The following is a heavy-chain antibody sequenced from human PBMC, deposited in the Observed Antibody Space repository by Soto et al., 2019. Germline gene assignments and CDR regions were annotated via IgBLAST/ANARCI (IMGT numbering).Heavy chain of an antibody. J-gene: IGHJ4*02. V-gene: IGHV3-30-3*01. Sequence: QVQLVESGGGVVQPGRSLRLSCAASGFTLSSYSMHWVRQAPSKGLDWVSVISYDGNKKLYGDSVKGRFNISRDSSKNTVYLQMNSLRPEDSAVYYCARSVAVAALDYWGQGALVTVSS. D-gene: IGHD6-19*01. CDR3: ARSVAVAALDY. CDR2: ISYDGNKK. CDR1: GFTLSSYS.